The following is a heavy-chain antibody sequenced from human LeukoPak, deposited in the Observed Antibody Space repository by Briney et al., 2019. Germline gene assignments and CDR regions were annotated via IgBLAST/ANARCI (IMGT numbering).Heavy chain of an antibody. CDR1: GGSFSGYY. J-gene: IGHJ4*02. D-gene: IGHD2-15*01. CDR3: AARVVAATAPGDY. Sequence: SETLSLTCAVYGGSFSGYYWSWIRQPPGKGLEWIGEINHSASTNYNPSLKSRVTISVDTSKNQFSLKLSSVTAADTAVYYCAARVVAATAPGDYWGQGTLVTVSS. CDR2: INHSAST. V-gene: IGHV4-34*01.